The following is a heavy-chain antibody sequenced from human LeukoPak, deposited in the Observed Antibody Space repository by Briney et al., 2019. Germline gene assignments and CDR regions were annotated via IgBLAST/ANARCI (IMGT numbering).Heavy chain of an antibody. CDR2: IKQDGAEK. Sequence: GGSLRLSCAASGFRFGDYWMTWARHIPGKGLEWVANIKQDGAEKHYAESVGGRFIISRDNAKNSLFLEMDSLKVEDTAVYYCARVGAWDLQRVFEYWGQGTLVTVPS. J-gene: IGHJ4*02. V-gene: IGHV3-7*01. CDR1: GFRFGDYW. D-gene: IGHD1-26*01. CDR3: ARVGAWDLQRVFEY.